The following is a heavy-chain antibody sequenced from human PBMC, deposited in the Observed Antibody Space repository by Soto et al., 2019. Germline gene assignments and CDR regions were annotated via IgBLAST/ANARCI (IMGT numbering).Heavy chain of an antibody. CDR3: ASENIVGSSPSYFDT. D-gene: IGHD6-13*01. CDR2: VYYSGSL. Sequence: SETLSLTCVVSSDSLTITSHYWGWVRQPPGKGLEWIGNVYYSGSLYYNPSLKGRATISLDTSKNHLTLTLTSVTAADTAVYYCASENIVGSSPSYFDTWGQRALVTVSS. V-gene: IGHV4-39*02. J-gene: IGHJ4*02. CDR1: SDSLTITSHY.